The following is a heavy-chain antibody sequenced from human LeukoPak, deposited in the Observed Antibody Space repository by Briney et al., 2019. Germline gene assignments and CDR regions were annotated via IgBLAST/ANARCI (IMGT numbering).Heavy chain of an antibody. CDR1: GGSISSSSHY. CDR2: IYYSGST. CDR3: ARRYCSGGVWYLFDY. Sequence: SETLSLTCTVSGGSISSSSHYWGWIRQPPGKGLEWIGIIYYSGSTYYNPSLKSRVTISVDTSKNQFSLTVTSVTAADTAVYYCARRYCSGGVWYLFDYWGQGTLVTVSS. D-gene: IGHD2-15*01. J-gene: IGHJ4*02. V-gene: IGHV4-39*01.